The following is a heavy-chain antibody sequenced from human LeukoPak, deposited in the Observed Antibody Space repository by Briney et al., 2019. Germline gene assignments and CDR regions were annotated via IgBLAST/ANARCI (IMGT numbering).Heavy chain of an antibody. CDR1: GYTFTGYY. CDR3: ARDGIAVAGYYYYYYMDV. D-gene: IGHD6-19*01. CDR2: INPSGGST. Sequence: GASVKVSCKASGYTFTGYYMHWVRQAPGQGLEWMGIINPSGGSTSYAQKFQGRVTMTRDTSTSTVYMELSSLRSEDTAVYYCARDGIAVAGYYYYYYMDVWGKGTTVTVSS. J-gene: IGHJ6*03. V-gene: IGHV1-46*01.